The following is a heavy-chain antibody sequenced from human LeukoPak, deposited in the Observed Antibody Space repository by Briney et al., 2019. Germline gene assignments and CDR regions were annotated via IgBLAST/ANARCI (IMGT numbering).Heavy chain of an antibody. Sequence: PGGSLRLSCTASGFSFSGHWMRWARQLPGKGLVWVSRISPTGSTTNYADSVKGRFTVSRDNAKNTLYLQVNNLRAEDTAVYYCARGPNSNWSGLDFWGQGTLLTVSS. CDR3: ARGPNSNWSGLDF. CDR1: GFSFSGHW. V-gene: IGHV3-74*01. J-gene: IGHJ4*02. CDR2: ISPTGSTT. D-gene: IGHD6-6*01.